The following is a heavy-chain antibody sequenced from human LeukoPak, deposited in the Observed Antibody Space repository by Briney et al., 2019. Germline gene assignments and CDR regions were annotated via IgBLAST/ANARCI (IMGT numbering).Heavy chain of an antibody. Sequence: PGGSLRLSCAASGFTFSSVWMSWVRQAPGKGLEWVGRIKSKIDGGTTDYAAPVKGRFTISRDDSKDTLYLQMNSLKTEDTAVYYCTTDSVVVTAPVHLDYWGQGTLVTVSS. CDR2: IKSKIDGGTT. CDR1: GFTFSSVW. V-gene: IGHV3-15*01. J-gene: IGHJ4*02. D-gene: IGHD2-21*02. CDR3: TTDSVVVTAPVHLDY.